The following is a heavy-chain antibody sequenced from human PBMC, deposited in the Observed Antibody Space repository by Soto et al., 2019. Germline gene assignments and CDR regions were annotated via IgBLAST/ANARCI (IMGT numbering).Heavy chain of an antibody. CDR1: GYTFTGYY. D-gene: IGHD5-12*01. CDR2: INPNSGGT. CDR3: AREVEMATKEGGDYYYGMDV. V-gene: IGHV1-2*04. J-gene: IGHJ6*02. Sequence: QVQLVQSGAEVKKPGASVKVSCKASGYTFTGYYMHWVRQAPGQGLEWMGWINPNSGGTNYAQKFQGWVTMTRVTSISTAYMELSRLRSDDTAVYYCAREVEMATKEGGDYYYGMDVWGQGPTVTVSS.